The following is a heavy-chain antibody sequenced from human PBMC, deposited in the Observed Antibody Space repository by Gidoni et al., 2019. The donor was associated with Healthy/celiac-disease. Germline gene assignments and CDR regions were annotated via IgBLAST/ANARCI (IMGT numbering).Heavy chain of an antibody. Sequence: EVQLLESGGGLVQPGGSLSLSCAASGFTFSSYAMSWVRQAPGKGLGWVSAISGSGGSTYYADSVKGRFTISRDNSKNTLYLQMNSLRAEDTAVYYCAKSIRLGFMNPRIAVAGLDPWGQGTLVTVSS. CDR2: ISGSGGST. CDR3: AKSIRLGFMNPRIAVAGLDP. CDR1: GFTFSSYA. J-gene: IGHJ5*02. V-gene: IGHV3-23*01. D-gene: IGHD6-19*01.